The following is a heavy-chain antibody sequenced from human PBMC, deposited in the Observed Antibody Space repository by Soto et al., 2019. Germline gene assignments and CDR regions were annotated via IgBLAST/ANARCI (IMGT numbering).Heavy chain of an antibody. CDR3: ARAVVGNDAFDI. V-gene: IGHV4-39*01. D-gene: IGHD6-19*01. J-gene: IGHJ3*02. Sequence: QLQLQESGPGLVKPSETLSLTCTVSGGSISSSSYYWGWIRQPPGKGLEWIGSIYYSGSTYYNPSLKSRVTISVDTSKNQFSLKLSSVTAADTAVYYCARAVVGNDAFDIWGQGTMVTVSS. CDR2: IYYSGST. CDR1: GGSISSSSYY.